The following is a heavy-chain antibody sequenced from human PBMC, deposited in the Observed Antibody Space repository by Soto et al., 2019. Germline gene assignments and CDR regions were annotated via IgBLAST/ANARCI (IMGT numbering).Heavy chain of an antibody. CDR3: AKPTTSASYGMDV. Sequence: GGSLRLSCAASGFTFRGYGMHWVRQAPGKGLEWVAVMSHDGSSQYYADSVKGRFAVSRDNSKNTLYLQMNSLRGEDTAVYFCAKPTTSASYGMDVWGQGTSVTVSS. V-gene: IGHV3-30*18. J-gene: IGHJ6*02. CDR1: GFTFRGYG. D-gene: IGHD1-7*01. CDR2: MSHDGSSQ.